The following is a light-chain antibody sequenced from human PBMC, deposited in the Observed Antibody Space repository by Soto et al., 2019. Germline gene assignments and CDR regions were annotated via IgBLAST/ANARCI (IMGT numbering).Light chain of an antibody. Sequence: DIQMTQSPSSLSASVGDRVTITCRASQGITNYVAWYQQKPGTVPKLLIYAASTLQSGVPSRFSGSGFGTDFTLTISSLQPEDVATYYCQKYSSAPFTFGPGTKGDIK. CDR3: QKYSSAPFT. CDR2: AAS. CDR1: QGITNY. J-gene: IGKJ3*01. V-gene: IGKV1-27*01.